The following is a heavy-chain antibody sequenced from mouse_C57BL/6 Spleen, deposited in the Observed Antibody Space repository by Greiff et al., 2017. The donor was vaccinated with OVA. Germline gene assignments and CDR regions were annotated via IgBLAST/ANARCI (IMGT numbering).Heavy chain of an antibody. CDR2: ISYDGSN. CDR1: GYSITSGYY. J-gene: IGHJ1*03. CDR3: AREITTVVARGYFDV. D-gene: IGHD1-1*01. V-gene: IGHV3-6*01. Sequence: ESGPGLVKPSQSLSLTCSVTGYSITSGYYWNWIRQFPGNKLEWMGYISYDGSNNYNPSLKNRISITRDTSKNQFFLKLNSVTTEDTATYYCAREITTVVARGYFDVWGTGTTVTVSS.